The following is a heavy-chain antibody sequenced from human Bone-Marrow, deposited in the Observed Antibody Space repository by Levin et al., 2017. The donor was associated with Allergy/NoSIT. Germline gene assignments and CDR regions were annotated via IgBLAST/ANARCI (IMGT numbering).Heavy chain of an antibody. CDR3: AAAVALIWSEP. Sequence: SETLSLTCTVPGGPISSSSYYWGWIRQPPGKGLEWIGSIYYSGSTYYNLSLKSRVTISVDTSKNQFSLKLSSVTAADTAVYYCAAAVALIWSEPWGQGTLVTVSS. CDR2: IYYSGST. V-gene: IGHV4-39*07. CDR1: GGPISSSSYY. D-gene: IGHD2-15*01. J-gene: IGHJ5*02.